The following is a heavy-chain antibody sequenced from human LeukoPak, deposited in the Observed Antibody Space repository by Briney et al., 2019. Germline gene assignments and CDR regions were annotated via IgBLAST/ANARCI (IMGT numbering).Heavy chain of an antibody. CDR2: IIPILGIA. J-gene: IGHJ4*02. CDR3: ARVVSYSNYVFDY. CDR1: GGAFSSYA. Sequence: GSSVKVSCKASGGAFSSYAISWVRQAPGQGLGWMGRIIPILGIANYAQKFQGRVTITADKSTSTAYMELSSLRSEDTAVYYCARVVSYSNYVFDYWGQGTLVTVSS. D-gene: IGHD4-4*01. V-gene: IGHV1-69*04.